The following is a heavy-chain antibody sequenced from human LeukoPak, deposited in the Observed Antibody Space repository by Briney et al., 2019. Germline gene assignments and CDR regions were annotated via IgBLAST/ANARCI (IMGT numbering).Heavy chain of an antibody. J-gene: IGHJ4*02. CDR1: GGSISSYY. Sequence: ASETLSLTCTVSGGSISSYYWSWIRQPPGKGLEWIGYIYYSGSTNYTPSLKSRVTISVDTSKNQFSLKLSSVTAADTAVYYCARATALLSPGGVVGAMPFDYWGQGTLVTVSS. CDR2: IYYSGST. V-gene: IGHV4-59*01. D-gene: IGHD1-26*01. CDR3: ARATALLSPGGVVGAMPFDY.